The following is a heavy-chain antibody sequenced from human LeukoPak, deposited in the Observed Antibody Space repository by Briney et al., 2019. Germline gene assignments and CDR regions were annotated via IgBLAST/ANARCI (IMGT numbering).Heavy chain of an antibody. D-gene: IGHD3-22*01. J-gene: IGHJ5*02. CDR3: ARGLRYYDSSGYYL. V-gene: IGHV4-30-2*01. CDR2: IYHSGST. CDR1: GGSISSGGYS. Sequence: PSETLSLTCAVSGGSISSGGYSWSWIRQPPGKGLEWIGYIYHSGSTNYNPSLKSRVTISVDTSKNQFSLKLSSVTAADTAVYYCARGLRYYDSSGYYLWGQGTLVTVSS.